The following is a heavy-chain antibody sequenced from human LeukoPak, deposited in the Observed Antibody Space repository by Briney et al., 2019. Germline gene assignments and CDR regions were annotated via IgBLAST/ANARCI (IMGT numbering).Heavy chain of an antibody. J-gene: IGHJ6*03. D-gene: IGHD3-3*01. Sequence: GGSLRLSCAASGFTFSDYSMNWIRQAPGKGLEWVSYISSSGSTIYYADSVKGRFTISRDNAKNSLYLQMNSLRAEDTAVYYCAKGSKEVLFTRDHYMDVWGKGTTVTISS. CDR3: AKGSKEVLFTRDHYMDV. CDR1: GFTFSDYS. V-gene: IGHV3-48*04. CDR2: ISSSGSTI.